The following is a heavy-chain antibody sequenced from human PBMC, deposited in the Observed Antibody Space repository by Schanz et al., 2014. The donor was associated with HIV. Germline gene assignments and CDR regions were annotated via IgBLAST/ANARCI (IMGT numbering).Heavy chain of an antibody. V-gene: IGHV3-23*01. Sequence: EVQLLESGGGLVQPGGSLRLSCAASGFTFSSYAMTWVRQAPGKGLDWVSTISAGVGTASYADSVKGRFTISRDNSKNTLYLQMNSLGVEDTAVYFCARDGARTSHWGFWGQGTLVTVSS. CDR1: GFTFSSYA. D-gene: IGHD2-2*01. CDR3: ARDGARTSHWGF. CDR2: ISAGVGTA. J-gene: IGHJ4*02.